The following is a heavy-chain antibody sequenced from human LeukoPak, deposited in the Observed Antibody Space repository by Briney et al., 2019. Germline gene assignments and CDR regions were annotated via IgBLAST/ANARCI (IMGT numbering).Heavy chain of an antibody. Sequence: SVKVSCKASGGTFSSYAISWVRQAPGQGLEWMGGIIPIFGTANYAQKFQGRVTITADESTSTAYMELRSLRSDDTAVYYCAREMATIVNQFDYWGQGTLVTVSS. D-gene: IGHD5-24*01. CDR1: GGTFSSYA. CDR2: IIPIFGTA. CDR3: AREMATIVNQFDY. V-gene: IGHV1-69*13. J-gene: IGHJ4*02.